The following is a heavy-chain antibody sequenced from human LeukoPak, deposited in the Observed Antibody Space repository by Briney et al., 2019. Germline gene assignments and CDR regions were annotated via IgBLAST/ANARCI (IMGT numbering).Heavy chain of an antibody. V-gene: IGHV1-2*02. Sequence: ASVKVSCKTSGYTFSTHWMHWVRQAPGQGLEWMGWINPNSGGTNYAQKFQGRVTMTRDTSISTAYMELSRLRSDDTAVYYCAREIYGSGSLWGQGTLVTVSS. CDR3: AREIYGSGSL. CDR1: GYTFSTHW. J-gene: IGHJ4*02. CDR2: INPNSGGT. D-gene: IGHD3-10*01.